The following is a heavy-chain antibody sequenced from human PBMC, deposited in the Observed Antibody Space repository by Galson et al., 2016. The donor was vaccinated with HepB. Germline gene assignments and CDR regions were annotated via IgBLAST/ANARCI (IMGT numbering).Heavy chain of an antibody. V-gene: IGHV3-23*01. Sequence: SLRLSCAGSGLTFSKSNLGWLRQAPGQGLEWVSDLHGDGTTYYTDSVQGRFAISRDDSKNTLYLQMNTLRAEDTGVYYCAGAWKWGRGTVVTVSS. CDR2: LHGDGTT. CDR1: GLTFSKSN. D-gene: IGHD1-1*01. J-gene: IGHJ3*01. CDR3: AGAWK.